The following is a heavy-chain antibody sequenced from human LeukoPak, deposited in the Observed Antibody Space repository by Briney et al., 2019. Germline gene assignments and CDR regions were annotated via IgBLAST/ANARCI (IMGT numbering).Heavy chain of an antibody. J-gene: IGHJ4*02. CDR2: ISYDGSDK. Sequence: GRSLRLSCAASGFTFSSYAMHWVRQAPGKGLEWVAIISYDGSDKYYADSVQGRFTISRDGSKNTLDLQMNSLRAEDTAVYYCAREYLVGVTSTPDYWGQGTLVTVSS. CDR3: AREYLVGVTSTPDY. D-gene: IGHD2-21*02. V-gene: IGHV3-30*04. CDR1: GFTFSSYA.